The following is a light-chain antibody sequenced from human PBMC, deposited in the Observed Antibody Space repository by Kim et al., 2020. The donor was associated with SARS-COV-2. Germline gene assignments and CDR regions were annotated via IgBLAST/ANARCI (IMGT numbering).Light chain of an antibody. CDR3: QQYDDWPPWT. J-gene: IGKJ1*01. CDR2: GAS. V-gene: IGKV3-15*01. CDR1: QSVGSN. Sequence: PPGERASRACRASQSVGSNVAWYQQKPGQAPRLLIYGASTRATDIPARFSGSGSGTEFTLTISSLQSEDLADYFCQQYDDWPPWTFGQGTKVDIK.